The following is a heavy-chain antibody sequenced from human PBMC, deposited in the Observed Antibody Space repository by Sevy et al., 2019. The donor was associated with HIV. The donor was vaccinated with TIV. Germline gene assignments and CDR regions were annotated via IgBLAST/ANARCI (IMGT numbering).Heavy chain of an antibody. CDR2: ISYDGSNK. J-gene: IGHJ6*02. CDR3: AKEGNSGSSTSTPYGMDV. D-gene: IGHD2-2*01. Sequence: GGSLRLSCAASGLTFSTYGMHWVRQAPGKGLEWVAVISYDGSNKYYADSVKGRFTISRDNSKNTLYVQMNSVRAEDTAVYYCAKEGNSGSSTSTPYGMDVWGQGTTVTVSS. V-gene: IGHV3-30*18. CDR1: GLTFSTYG.